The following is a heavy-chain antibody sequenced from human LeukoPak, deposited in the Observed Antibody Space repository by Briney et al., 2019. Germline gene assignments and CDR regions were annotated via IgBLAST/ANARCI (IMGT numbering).Heavy chain of an antibody. D-gene: IGHD4/OR15-4a*01. Sequence: GGSLRLSCSASGFSFSDFYMSWFRLSPEKGLEWIAYITSSGTTTEYADSVKGRFTVSRVNAKNSLYLQMNRLRPEDTAIYYCGRDPDYGDPYWGQGTLVTVSS. CDR3: GRDPDYGDPY. CDR1: GFSFSDFY. J-gene: IGHJ4*02. V-gene: IGHV3-11*01. CDR2: ITSSGTTT.